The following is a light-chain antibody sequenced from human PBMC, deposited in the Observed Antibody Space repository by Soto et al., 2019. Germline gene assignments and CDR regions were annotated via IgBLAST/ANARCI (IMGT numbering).Light chain of an antibody. V-gene: IGLV2-14*01. CDR1: NSDIGYWNY. CDR3: TSHTSSSTYV. J-gene: IGLJ1*01. CDR2: EVS. Sequence: SVLTQPASVSGSPGQSITIPCTGTNSDIGYWNYVSWYQQHPGKGPKLMIFEVSIRPSGVSNRFSGSKSGNTAFLTISGLQVEDEADYYCTSHTSSSTYVFGSGTKVTVL.